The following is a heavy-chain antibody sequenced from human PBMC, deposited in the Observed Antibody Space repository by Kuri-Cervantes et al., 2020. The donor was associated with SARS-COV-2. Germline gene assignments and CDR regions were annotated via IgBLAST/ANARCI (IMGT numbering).Heavy chain of an antibody. CDR2: IYSCGST. CDR1: GFTVSSNY. CDR3: AKELAVAGSADYFDY. D-gene: IGHD6-19*01. Sequence: LSLTCAASGFTVSSNYMSWVRQAPGKGLEWVSVIYSCGSTYYADSVKGRFTISRDNSKNTLYLQMNSLRAEDTAVYYCAKELAVAGSADYFDYWGQGTLVTVSS. V-gene: IGHV3-53*01. J-gene: IGHJ4*02.